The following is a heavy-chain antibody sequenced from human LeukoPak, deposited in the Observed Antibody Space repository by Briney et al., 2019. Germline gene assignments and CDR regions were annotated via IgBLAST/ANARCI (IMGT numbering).Heavy chain of an antibody. CDR2: IYHSGST. CDR3: ARGQPLGLPIDY. CDR1: GYSISSGYY. D-gene: IGHD2-21*01. Sequence: PSETLSLTCTVSGYSISSGYYWGWIRQPPGKGLEWIGSIYHSGSTYYNPSLKSRVTISVDTSKNQFSLKLSSVTAADTAVYYCARGQPLGLPIDYRGQGTLVTVSS. J-gene: IGHJ4*02. V-gene: IGHV4-38-2*02.